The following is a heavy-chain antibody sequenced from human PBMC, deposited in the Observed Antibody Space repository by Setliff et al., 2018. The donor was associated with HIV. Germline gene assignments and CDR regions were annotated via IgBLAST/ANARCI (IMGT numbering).Heavy chain of an antibody. D-gene: IGHD3-10*01. Sequence: SETLSLTCSVSGGSISSYYWSWIRQPPGKGLEWIGYIYTSESSNYNPSFKSRVTFSVDTSKNQFSLKLSSVTAADTAVYYCARSARFFYASGSRRYFDLWGRGTLVTVSS. V-gene: IGHV4-4*08. J-gene: IGHJ2*01. CDR2: IYTSESS. CDR1: GGSISSYY. CDR3: ARSARFFYASGSRRYFDL.